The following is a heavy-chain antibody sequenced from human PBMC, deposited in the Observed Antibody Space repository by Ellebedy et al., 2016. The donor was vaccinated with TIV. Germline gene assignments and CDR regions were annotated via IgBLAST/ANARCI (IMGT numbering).Heavy chain of an antibody. CDR3: AKDDDVSVRIRFDP. D-gene: IGHD3-16*01. Sequence: PGGSLRLSCAASGFTFSTFAMSWVRQAPGKELEWVSTITGTGGGDNTYYADSVRGRFTISRDDSKNTLDLQMNSLRAEDTAVYYCAKDDDVSVRIRFDPWGQGTLVTVSS. CDR1: GFTFSTFA. CDR2: ITGTGGGDNT. J-gene: IGHJ5*02. V-gene: IGHV3-23*01.